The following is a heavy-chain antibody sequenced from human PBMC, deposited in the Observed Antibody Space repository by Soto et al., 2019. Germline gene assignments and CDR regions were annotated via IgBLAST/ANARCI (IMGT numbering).Heavy chain of an antibody. Sequence: GGSLRLSCAASGFTFSSHAMNWVRQAPGKGLEWVSVISGSDGSTYYADSVKGRFTISRDNSKNTLNLQMNSLRAEDTAVYYCARRSSSWYFDYWGQGTLVTVSS. V-gene: IGHV3-23*01. J-gene: IGHJ4*02. CDR2: ISGSDGST. CDR3: ARRSSSWYFDY. D-gene: IGHD6-13*01. CDR1: GFTFSSHA.